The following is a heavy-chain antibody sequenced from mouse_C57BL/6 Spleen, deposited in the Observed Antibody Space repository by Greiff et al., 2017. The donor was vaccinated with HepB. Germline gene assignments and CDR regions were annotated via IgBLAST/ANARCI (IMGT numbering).Heavy chain of an antibody. Sequence: VQLQQPGAELVRPGSSVKLSCKASGYTFTSYWMHWVKQRPIQGLEWIGNIDPSDSETHYNQKFKDKATLTVDKSSSTAYMQLSSLTSEDSAVYYCARVYNYYAMDYWGQGTSVTVSS. J-gene: IGHJ4*01. CDR2: IDPSDSET. CDR3: ARVYNYYAMDY. CDR1: GYTFTSYW. V-gene: IGHV1-52*01.